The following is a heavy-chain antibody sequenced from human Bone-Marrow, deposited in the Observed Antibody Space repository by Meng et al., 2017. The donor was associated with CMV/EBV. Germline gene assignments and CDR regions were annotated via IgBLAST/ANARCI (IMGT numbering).Heavy chain of an antibody. Sequence: SETLSSTCNVSGGSISSSSYYWGWIRQPPGKGLEWIGSIYYSGSTYYNPSLKSRVTISVDTSKNQFSLKLSSVTAADTAVYYWARHELGATGLSWFDPWGQGTLVTVSS. D-gene: IGHD1-26*01. J-gene: IGHJ5*02. CDR3: ARHELGATGLSWFDP. CDR2: IYYSGST. V-gene: IGHV4-39*01. CDR1: GGSISSSSYY.